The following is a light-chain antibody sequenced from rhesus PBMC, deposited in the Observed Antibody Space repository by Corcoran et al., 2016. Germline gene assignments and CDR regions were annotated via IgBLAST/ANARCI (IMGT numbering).Light chain of an antibody. V-gene: IGLV2-32*02. Sequence: QAALTQPRSVSGSPGQSVTISCTGTSSDIGGYNYVSWYQQRPGTAPKLMIYEVNKRPSGVSDRFSGSKSGNSASLTISGLQAEDEADYYCSSYAGSNTYIFGRGTRLTVL. CDR2: EVN. CDR1: SSDIGGYNY. CDR3: SSYAGSNTYI. J-gene: IGLJ1*01.